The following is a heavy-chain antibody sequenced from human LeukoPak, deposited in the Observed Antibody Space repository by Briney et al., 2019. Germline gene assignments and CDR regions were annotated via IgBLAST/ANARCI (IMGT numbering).Heavy chain of an antibody. J-gene: IGHJ6*03. CDR3: ARGADGSGPWGYYYYYMDV. D-gene: IGHD3-10*01. CDR2: IKQDGSEK. CDR1: GFTFSSYW. Sequence: PGGSLRLSCAASGFTFSSYWMSWVRQAPGKGLEWVANIKQDGSEKYYVDSVKGRFTISRDNAKNSLYLQMNSLRAEDTAVYYCARGADGSGPWGYYYYYMDVWGKGTTVTVSS. V-gene: IGHV3-7*01.